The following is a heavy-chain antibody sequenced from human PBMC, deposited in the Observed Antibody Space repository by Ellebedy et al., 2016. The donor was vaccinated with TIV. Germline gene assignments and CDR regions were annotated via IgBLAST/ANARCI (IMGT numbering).Heavy chain of an antibody. D-gene: IGHD3-9*01. Sequence: AASVKVSCKASGYTFTGYYMHWVRQAPGQGLEWMGWINPNSGGTNYAQKFQGWVTMTRDTSISTAYMELNRLRSDDTAVYYCAREGILTGYPFGYWGQGTLVTVSS. J-gene: IGHJ4*02. V-gene: IGHV1-2*04. CDR1: GYTFTGYY. CDR3: AREGILTGYPFGY. CDR2: INPNSGGT.